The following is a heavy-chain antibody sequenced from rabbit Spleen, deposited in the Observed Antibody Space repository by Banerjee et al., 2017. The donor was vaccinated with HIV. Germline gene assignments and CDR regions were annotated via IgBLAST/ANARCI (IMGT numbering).Heavy chain of an antibody. J-gene: IGHJ3*01. CDR3: ARDSGSSFSSYGMDL. D-gene: IGHD8-1*01. CDR1: RFAYSDRDV. V-gene: IGHV1S45*01. CDR2: IAGSSNGFT. Sequence: QEQLVESGGGLVQPDGSLTLTCEASRFAYSDRDVMCWFRQSPGKGLKWISCIAGSSNGFTYSATWAKGRFIISKTSSTTVTLHMTSLTAADPDTYFCARDSGSSFSSYGMDLWGQGTLVTVS.